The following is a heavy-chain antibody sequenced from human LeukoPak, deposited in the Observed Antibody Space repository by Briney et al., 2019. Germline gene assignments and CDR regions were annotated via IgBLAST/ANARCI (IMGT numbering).Heavy chain of an antibody. CDR1: GFTFSSYA. CDR3: TTGPGNSGY. Sequence: GGPLRLSCAASGFTFSSYAMSWVRQAPGKGLEWVSVISGSGSSTNHADSVKGRFTISRYNSKNTLYLQINSLRAEDTAVYYCTTGPGNSGYWGQGTLVTVSS. J-gene: IGHJ4*02. D-gene: IGHD4-23*01. CDR2: ISGSGSST. V-gene: IGHV3-23*01.